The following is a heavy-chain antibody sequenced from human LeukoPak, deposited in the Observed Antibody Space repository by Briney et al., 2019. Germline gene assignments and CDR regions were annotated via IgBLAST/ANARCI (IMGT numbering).Heavy chain of an antibody. Sequence: GGSLRLSCAASGFTLSSYAMNWVRQAPGKGLEWVSSISSSSSYIYYADSVKGRFTISRDNAKNSLYLQMNSLRAEDTAVYYCARDLWFGVTKPNDYWGQGTLVTVSS. CDR1: GFTLSSYA. D-gene: IGHD3-10*01. V-gene: IGHV3-21*01. CDR2: ISSSSSYI. CDR3: ARDLWFGVTKPNDY. J-gene: IGHJ4*02.